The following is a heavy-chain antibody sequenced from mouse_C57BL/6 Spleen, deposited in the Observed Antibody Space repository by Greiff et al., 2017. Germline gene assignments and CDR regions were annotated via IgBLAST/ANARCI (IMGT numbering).Heavy chain of an antibody. D-gene: IGHD2-14*01. J-gene: IGHJ4*01. CDR3: ARRGYEAMDY. V-gene: IGHV1-50*01. Sequence: QVQLQQPGAELVKPGASVKLSCKASGYTFTSYWMQWVKQRPGQGLEWIGEIDPSDSYTNYNQKFKGKATLTVDTASSTAYMQRSSLRSEDSAVYYCARRGYEAMDYWGQGTSVTVSS. CDR2: IDPSDSYT. CDR1: GYTFTSYW.